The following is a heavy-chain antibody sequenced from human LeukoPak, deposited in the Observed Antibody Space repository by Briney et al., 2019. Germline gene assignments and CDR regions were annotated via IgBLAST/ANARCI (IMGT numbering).Heavy chain of an antibody. V-gene: IGHV4-59*01. CDR2: IYYSGST. CDR3: ARDGVNYYDISGYDI. Sequence: PSETVSLTCTVSGGSISSGYWSWIRQPPGKGLEWIGYIYYSGSTNYNPSLKSRVTISVDTSKNQFSLKLSSVTAADTAVYYCARDGVNYYDISGYDIWGLGTLVTVSS. D-gene: IGHD3-22*01. J-gene: IGHJ4*02. CDR1: GGSISSGY.